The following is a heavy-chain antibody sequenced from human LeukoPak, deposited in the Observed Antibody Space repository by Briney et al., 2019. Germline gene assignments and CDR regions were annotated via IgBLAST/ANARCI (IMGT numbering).Heavy chain of an antibody. V-gene: IGHV4-34*01. CDR1: GGSFSGYY. CDR3: AKADLPVRSPYNWFDP. D-gene: IGHD3-10*01. Sequence: SETLSLTCAVYGGSFSGYYWSWIRQPPGKGLEWIGEINHSGSTNYNPSLHSRLLISIDTSKNHFSLELSSVTAADTAVYFCAKADLPVRSPYNWFDPWGQGTLVTVSS. CDR2: INHSGST. J-gene: IGHJ5*02.